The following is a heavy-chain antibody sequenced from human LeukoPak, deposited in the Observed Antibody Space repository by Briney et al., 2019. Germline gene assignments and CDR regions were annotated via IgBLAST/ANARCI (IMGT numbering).Heavy chain of an antibody. Sequence: PGRSLRLSCAASGFTFSSYAMHRVRQAPGKGLEWVAVISYDGSNKYYADSVKGRFTISRDNSKNTLYLQMNSLRAEDTAVYYCARQTAAGAFDSWGQGTMVTVSS. D-gene: IGHD6-13*01. CDR1: GFTFSSYA. V-gene: IGHV3-30*04. CDR2: ISYDGSNK. J-gene: IGHJ3*02. CDR3: ARQTAAGAFDS.